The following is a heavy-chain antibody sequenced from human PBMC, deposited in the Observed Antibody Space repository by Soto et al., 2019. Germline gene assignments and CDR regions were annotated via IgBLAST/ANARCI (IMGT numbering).Heavy chain of an antibody. CDR1: GLTFRNYG. V-gene: IGHV3-30*03. CDR2: ISYDGSNK. CDR3: VSLRQDSSGWSYFDY. J-gene: IGHJ4*02. D-gene: IGHD6-19*01. Sequence: GGSLRLSCAASGLTFRNYGMHWVRQAPGKGLEWVAVISYDGSNKYYADSVKGRFTISRDNSKNTLYLQMNSLRVEDTAVYYCVSLRQDSSGWSYFDYWGQGTLVTVSS.